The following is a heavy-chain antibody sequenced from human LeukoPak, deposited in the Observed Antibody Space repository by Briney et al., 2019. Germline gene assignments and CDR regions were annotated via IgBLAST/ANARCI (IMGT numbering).Heavy chain of an antibody. J-gene: IGHJ3*02. V-gene: IGHV1-46*01. D-gene: IGHD3-22*01. CDR2: INPSGGST. Sequence: ASVKVSCKASGYTFTSYYMHWVRQAPGQGLEWMGIINPSGGSTSYAQKFQGRVTMTRDTSTSTVYMELSSLRSEDTAVYYCATEIYYYDSSGYSDAFDIWGQGTMVTVSS. CDR1: GYTFTSYY. CDR3: ATEIYYYDSSGYSDAFDI.